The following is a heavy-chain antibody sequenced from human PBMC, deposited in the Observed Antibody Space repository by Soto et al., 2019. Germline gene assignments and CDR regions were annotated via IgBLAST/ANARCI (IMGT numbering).Heavy chain of an antibody. CDR1: GGSLSSGGYY. D-gene: IGHD1-26*01. V-gene: IGHV3-11*01. CDR3: ARGGATTYSFGY. J-gene: IGHJ4*02. CDR2: ISSGGGTI. Sequence: LSLTCTVSGGSLSSGGYYMSWIRQAPGKGLEWVSYISSGGGTIYYADSVKGRFTISRDNAKNSLYLQMNSLRAEDTAVYYCARGGATTYSFGYWGQGTLVTVSS.